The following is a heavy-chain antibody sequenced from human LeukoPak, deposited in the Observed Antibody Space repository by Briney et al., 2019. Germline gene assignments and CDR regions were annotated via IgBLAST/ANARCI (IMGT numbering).Heavy chain of an antibody. CDR2: IRGRGGRT. J-gene: IGHJ6*02. V-gene: IGHV3-23*01. CDR1: GFTFNSYA. D-gene: IGHD6-19*01. Sequence: GSLRLSFAASGFTFNSYAMSRVRQAPGKGLEGVPGIRGRGGRTYYADSVEGRFTISRDNSKNTLYLQLNSLRAEDTAVYYCAKGIEQWPGDYYYYGMDVWGQGTTVTVSS. CDR3: AKGIEQWPGDYYYYGMDV.